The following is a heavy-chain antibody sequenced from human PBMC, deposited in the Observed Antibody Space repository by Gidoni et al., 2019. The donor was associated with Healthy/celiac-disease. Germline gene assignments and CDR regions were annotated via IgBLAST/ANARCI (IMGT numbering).Heavy chain of an antibody. CDR1: GYTFTSYA. V-gene: IGHV7-4-1*02. CDR3: ASGLLGSGSPPAVKEIDY. J-gene: IGHJ4*02. D-gene: IGHD1-26*01. Sequence: QVQLVQSGSELKKPGASVKVSCKASGYTFTSYAMNWVRQAPGQGLEWMGWINTHTGNPTYAQGFTGRFVFSLDTSVSTAYLQISSLQAEDTAVYYCASGLLGSGSPPAVKEIDYWCQGTLVTVSA. CDR2: INTHTGNP.